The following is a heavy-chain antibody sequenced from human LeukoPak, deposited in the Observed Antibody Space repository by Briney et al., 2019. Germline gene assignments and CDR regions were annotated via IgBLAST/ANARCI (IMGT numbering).Heavy chain of an antibody. D-gene: IGHD3-3*01. CDR2: ISAYNGNT. Sequence: ASVKVSCKASGYTFTSYGISWVRQAPGQGLEWMGWISAYNGNTNYAQKLQGRVTTTTDTSTSTAYMELRSLRSDDTAVYYCARTEASRAYYDFWSGYYTSDYWGQGTLVTVSS. CDR1: GYTFTSYG. CDR3: ARTEASRAYYDFWSGYYTSDY. J-gene: IGHJ4*02. V-gene: IGHV1-18*01.